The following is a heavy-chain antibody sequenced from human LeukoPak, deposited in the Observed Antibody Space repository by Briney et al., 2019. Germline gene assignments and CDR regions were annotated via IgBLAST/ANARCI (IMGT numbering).Heavy chain of an antibody. Sequence: SVKVSCKASGGTFSSYAISWVRQAPGQGLEWMGGIIPIFGTANYAQKFQGRVTMTRDMSTSTVYMELSSLRSEDTAVYYCARAPGEGGYDSEYMDVWGKGTTVTVSS. D-gene: IGHD5-12*01. CDR3: ARAPGEGGYDSEYMDV. CDR1: GGTFSSYA. CDR2: IIPIFGTA. V-gene: IGHV1-69*05. J-gene: IGHJ6*03.